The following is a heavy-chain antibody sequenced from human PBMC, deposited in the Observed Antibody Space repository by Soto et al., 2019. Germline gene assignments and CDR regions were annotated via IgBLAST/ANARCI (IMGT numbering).Heavy chain of an antibody. CDR3: AKEQKGWFDP. CDR2: ISYDGSNK. CDR1: GFTFSSYG. V-gene: IGHV3-30*18. J-gene: IGHJ5*02. Sequence: QVQLVESGGGVVQPGRSLRLSCAASGFTFSSYGMHWVRQAPGKGLEWVAVISYDGSNKYYVDSVKGRFTISRDNSKNTLYLQMNSLGAEDTAVYYCAKEQKGWFDPWGQGTLVTVSS.